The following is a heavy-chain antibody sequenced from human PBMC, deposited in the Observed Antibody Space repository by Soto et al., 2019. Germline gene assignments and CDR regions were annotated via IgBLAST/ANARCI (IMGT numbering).Heavy chain of an antibody. V-gene: IGHV1-3*01. CDR1: GYTFTSYA. CDR3: ARASGYYYGSGSYPY. J-gene: IGHJ4*02. Sequence: GASVKVSCKASGYTFTSYAMQWVRQAPGQRLEWMGWINAGNGNTKYSQKFQGRVTITRDTSASTAYMELSSLRSEDTAVYYCARASGYYYGSGSYPYWGQGTLVTVSS. D-gene: IGHD3-10*01. CDR2: INAGNGNT.